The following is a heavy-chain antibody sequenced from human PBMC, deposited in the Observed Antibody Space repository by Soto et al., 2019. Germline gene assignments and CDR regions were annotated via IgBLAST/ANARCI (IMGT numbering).Heavy chain of an antibody. CDR1: GGSISSSSYY. Sequence: SETLSLTCTVSGGSISSSSYYWGWIRQPPGKGMEWIGYVHHSWGSTYNPSLQSRVAISLDTSKSQFSLKLTSVTATDTAVYNCARYPSDFWFDPWGQGTLVTVSS. J-gene: IGHJ5*02. CDR2: VHHSWGS. V-gene: IGHV4-61*05. CDR3: ARYPSDFWFDP. D-gene: IGHD2-21*02.